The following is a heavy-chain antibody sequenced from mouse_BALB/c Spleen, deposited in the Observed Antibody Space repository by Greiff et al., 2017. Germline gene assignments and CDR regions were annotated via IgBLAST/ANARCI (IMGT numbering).Heavy chain of an antibody. D-gene: IGHD2-4*01. CDR3: TRSYDYDVLAF. V-gene: IGHV1S81*02. CDR1: GYTFTSYY. J-gene: IGHJ3*01. CDR2: INPSNGGT. Sequence: VQLQQSGAELVKPGASVKLSCKASGYTFTSYYMYWVKQRPGQGLEWIGEINPSNGGTNFNEKFKSKATLTVDKSSSTAYMQLSSLTSEDSAVYYCTRSYDYDVLAFWGQGTLVTVSA.